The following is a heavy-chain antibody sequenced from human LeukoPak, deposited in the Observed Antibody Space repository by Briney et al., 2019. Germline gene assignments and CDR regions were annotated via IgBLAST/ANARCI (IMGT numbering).Heavy chain of an antibody. V-gene: IGHV3-30*02. Sequence: PGGSLRLSCAASGFTFSSYGMHWVRQAPGKGLEWVAFIRYDGSNKYYADSVKGRFTISRDNSKNTLYLQMNSLRAEDTAVYYCAKDVDYYDSSGYFYWGQGTLVTVSS. CDR1: GFTFSSYG. J-gene: IGHJ4*02. CDR2: IRYDGSNK. D-gene: IGHD3-22*01. CDR3: AKDVDYYDSSGYFY.